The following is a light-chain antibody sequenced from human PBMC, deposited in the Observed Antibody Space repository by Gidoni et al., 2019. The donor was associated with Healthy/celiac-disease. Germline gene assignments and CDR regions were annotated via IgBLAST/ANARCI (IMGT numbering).Light chain of an antibody. Sequence: VLTQPPSASGTPGPRDTISCSGSSTNIGRNYVYRYQKLPGPAPTLLIYSNNPRPSGVPARFSGSDSGISASLALRRLGSEDEADYYCAALVDSLSGEVFGGGTKLTVL. V-gene: IGLV1-47*02. CDR1: STNIGRNY. CDR3: AALVDSLSGEV. CDR2: SNN. J-gene: IGLJ3*02.